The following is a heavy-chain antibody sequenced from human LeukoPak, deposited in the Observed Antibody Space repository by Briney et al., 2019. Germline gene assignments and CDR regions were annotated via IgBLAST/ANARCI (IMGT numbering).Heavy chain of an antibody. CDR3: ARGRIAAAGRNWFDP. J-gene: IGHJ5*02. V-gene: IGHV4-4*07. CDR2: IYTSGST. CDR1: GGSISSYY. Sequence: PSETLSLTCTVSGGSISSYYWSWIRQPAGKGLEWIGRIYTSGSTNYNPSLKSRVTMSVDTSKNQPSLKLSSVTAADTAVYYCARGRIAAAGRNWFDPWGQGTLVTVSS. D-gene: IGHD6-13*01.